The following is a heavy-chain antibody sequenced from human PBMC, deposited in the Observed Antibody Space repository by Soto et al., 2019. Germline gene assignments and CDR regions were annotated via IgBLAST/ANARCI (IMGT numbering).Heavy chain of an antibody. CDR3: AKSATVPAAIAY. CDR2: INAGNGNT. V-gene: IGHV1-3*01. Sequence: EASVKVSCKASGYTFTSYAMHWGRQAPGQRLEWMGWINAGNGNTKYSQKFQGRVTITRDTSASTAYMELSSLRSEDTAVYYCAKSATVPAAIAYWGQGTLVTVSS. D-gene: IGHD2-2*02. J-gene: IGHJ4*02. CDR1: GYTFTSYA.